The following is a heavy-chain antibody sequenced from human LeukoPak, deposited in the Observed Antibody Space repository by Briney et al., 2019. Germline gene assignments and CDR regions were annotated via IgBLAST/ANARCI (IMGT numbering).Heavy chain of an antibody. D-gene: IGHD6-19*01. CDR2: ISYDGSIK. J-gene: IGHJ4*02. CDR3: AKSYDNGWYVCDY. CDR1: GFTFSNFA. Sequence: GGSLRLSCAASGFTFSNFAMNWVRQAPGKGLEGVAFISYDGSIKSYADSVKGRFAVSRDNSKNTLYLQMNSLRPEDTAFYYCAKSYDNGWYVCDYWGQGTLVTVSS. V-gene: IGHV3-30*09.